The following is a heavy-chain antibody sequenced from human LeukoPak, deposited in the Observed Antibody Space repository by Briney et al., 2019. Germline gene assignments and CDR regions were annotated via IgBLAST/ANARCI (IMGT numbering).Heavy chain of an antibody. CDR1: GDSVSRSDFY. CDR3: ARRRYYDGSGYLE. J-gene: IGHJ1*01. D-gene: IGHD3-22*01. CDR2: IYYSGRT. Sequence: SEALSLTCSMSGDSVSRSDFYWDWIRQPPGKGLEWIGTIYYSGRTYYSPSLKSRVTMSVDPSNNQFSLNLRSVTAADTALYYCARRRYYDGSGYLEWGQGTLLSVSS. V-gene: IGHV4-39*01.